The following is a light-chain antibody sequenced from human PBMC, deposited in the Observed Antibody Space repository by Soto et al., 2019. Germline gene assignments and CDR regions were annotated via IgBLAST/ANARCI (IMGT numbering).Light chain of an antibody. CDR3: QQYNNWPLMYT. CDR2: GAS. CDR1: QSVSSN. J-gene: IGKJ2*01. Sequence: EIVMTQSPATLSVSPGERATLSCRASQSVSSNLAWYQQKPGQAPRLLIYGASTRATGIPAMFSGSGSGREFTLTISSLQSEDFAVYSCQQYNNWPLMYTFGQGTKLEIK. V-gene: IGKV3-15*01.